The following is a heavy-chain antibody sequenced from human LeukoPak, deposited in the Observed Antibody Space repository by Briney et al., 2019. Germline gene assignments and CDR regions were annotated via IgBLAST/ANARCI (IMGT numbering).Heavy chain of an antibody. CDR3: ARTVAKPYYFDY. D-gene: IGHD4-23*01. V-gene: IGHV4-59*01. CDR1: GGSISSYY. CDR2: IYYSGST. Sequence: KPTETLSLTCTVSGGSISSYYWSWIRQPPGKGLEWIGYIYYSGSTNYNPSLKSRVTISVDTSKNQFSLKLSSVTAADTAVYYCARTVAKPYYFDYWGQGTLVTVSS. J-gene: IGHJ4*02.